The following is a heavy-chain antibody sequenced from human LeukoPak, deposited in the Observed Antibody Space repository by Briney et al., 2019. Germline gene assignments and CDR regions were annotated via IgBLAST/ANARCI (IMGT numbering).Heavy chain of an antibody. CDR2: IKQDGSEK. J-gene: IGHJ4*02. V-gene: IGHV3-7*01. CDR1: GFTFSSYW. D-gene: IGHD3-22*01. CDR3: AGYYYDSSGHHNIHFDY. Sequence: PGGSLRLSCAASGFTFSSYWMSWVRQAPGKGLEWVANIKQDGSEKYYVDSVKGRFTISRDNAKNSLYLQINSLRAEDTAVYYCAGYYYDSSGHHNIHFDYWGQGTLVTVSS.